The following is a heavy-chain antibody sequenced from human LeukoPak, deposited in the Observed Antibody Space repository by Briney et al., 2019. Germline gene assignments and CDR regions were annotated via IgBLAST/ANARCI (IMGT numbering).Heavy chain of an antibody. CDR3: ARETGYYGSGSYYIF. D-gene: IGHD3-10*01. CDR1: GGTFSSYA. CDR2: IIPIFGTA. V-gene: IGHV1-69*05. J-gene: IGHJ4*02. Sequence: GASVKVSCKASGGTFSSYAISWVRQAPGQGLEWMGGIIPIFGTANYAQKFQGRVTITTDESTSTAYMELSSLRSEDTAVYYCARETGYYGSGSYYIFWGQGTLVTVSS.